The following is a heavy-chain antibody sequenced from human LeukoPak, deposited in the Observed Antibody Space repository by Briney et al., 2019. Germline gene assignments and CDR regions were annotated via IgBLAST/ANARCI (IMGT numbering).Heavy chain of an antibody. V-gene: IGHV4-38-2*02. D-gene: IGHD5-12*01. CDR3: ARVVYSGYDFRGAMDV. J-gene: IGHJ6*03. CDR1: GYSINSGYY. CDR2: IYRTGST. Sequence: KTSETLSLTCTVSGYSINSGYYWVWIRQPPGKGLEWIGSIYRTGSTNHNPSLKSRVTISVDTSKNQFSLKLSSVTAADTAVYYCARVVYSGYDFRGAMDVWGKGTTVTVSS.